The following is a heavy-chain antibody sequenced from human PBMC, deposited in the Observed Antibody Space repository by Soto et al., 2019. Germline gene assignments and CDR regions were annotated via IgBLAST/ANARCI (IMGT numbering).Heavy chain of an antibody. J-gene: IGHJ4*02. CDR2: ISYDGSNK. D-gene: IGHD4-4*01. V-gene: IGHV3-30-3*01. CDR1: GFTFSSYT. CDR3: ARDILTRNSPIY. Sequence: QVQLVESGGGVVQPGRSLRLSCAASGFTFSSYTMHWVRQAPGKGLEWVAVISYDGSNKYYADFVKGRFTISRDNSQNTLYPQMNSLRAEDTSIYYCARDILTRNSPIYWGQGTLVTVSS.